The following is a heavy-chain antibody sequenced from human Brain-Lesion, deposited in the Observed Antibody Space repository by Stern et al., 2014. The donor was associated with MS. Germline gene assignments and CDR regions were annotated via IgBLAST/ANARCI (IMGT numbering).Heavy chain of an antibody. Sequence: MQLVESGGGVVQPGRPLRLSCVASGFTFGSCAMHWVRQAPGKGLEWVAGVSYDGSNKYYADSVKGRSTISRDNPQNTLYMQMSSLRPEDTAVYYCAKDRQYLTYFFDHWGQGSLVTVSS. D-gene: IGHD2/OR15-2a*01. CDR3: AKDRQYLTYFFDH. CDR2: VSYDGSNK. J-gene: IGHJ5*02. V-gene: IGHV3-30*18. CDR1: GFTFGSCA.